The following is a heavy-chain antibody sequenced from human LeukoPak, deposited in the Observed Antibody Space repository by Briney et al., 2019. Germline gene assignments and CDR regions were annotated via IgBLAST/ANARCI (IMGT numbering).Heavy chain of an antibody. D-gene: IGHD3-3*01. Sequence: ASVKLSCRASGYTFTNHYMHWVRQAPGQGLEWMGMINPSDGRTNYPQKFQGRVTMTRDTSTSTVYMELSSLRFEDTAIYYCAAPGASGFVGNFWSGPLDYWGQGTLVTVSS. CDR1: GYTFTNHY. V-gene: IGHV1-46*01. CDR2: INPSDGRT. J-gene: IGHJ4*02. CDR3: AAPGASGFVGNFWSGPLDY.